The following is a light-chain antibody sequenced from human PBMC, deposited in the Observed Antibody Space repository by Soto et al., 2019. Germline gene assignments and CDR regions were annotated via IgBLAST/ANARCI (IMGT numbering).Light chain of an antibody. CDR3: QQYGSSPLVT. Sequence: EVVLTQSPGTLSLSPGERATLSCRASQSVSSSYFAWYQQKPGQAPRLLIYGASSRATGIPDRFSGSGSGTDFTLTISRLEPEDFEVYYCQQYGSSPLVTFGQGTRLEIK. J-gene: IGKJ5*01. CDR1: QSVSSSY. CDR2: GAS. V-gene: IGKV3-20*01.